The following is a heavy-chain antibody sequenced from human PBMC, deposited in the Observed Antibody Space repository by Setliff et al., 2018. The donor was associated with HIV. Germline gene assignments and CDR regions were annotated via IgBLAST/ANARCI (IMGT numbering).Heavy chain of an antibody. CDR3: ASGKGVRGVIITGGLDV. D-gene: IGHD3-10*01. V-gene: IGHV1-8*01. CDR2: MNPNSGDT. Sequence: ASVKVSCKASGHTFSNYDVIWGRRATGQGLEWMGWMNPNSGDTGYSQKFQGRVIMTRDTSISTAYMELSSLTSADTAVYYCASGKGVRGVIITGGLDVWGTGTTVTVSS. J-gene: IGHJ6*04. CDR1: GHTFSNYD.